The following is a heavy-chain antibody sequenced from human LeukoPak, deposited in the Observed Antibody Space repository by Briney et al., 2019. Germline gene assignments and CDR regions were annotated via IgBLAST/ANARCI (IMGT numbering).Heavy chain of an antibody. D-gene: IGHD4-17*01. CDR2: INHSGST. CDR3: ARGPMTTGDFDY. CDR1: GGSFSGYY. J-gene: IGHJ4*02. Sequence: PSETLSLACAVYGGSFSGYYWSWIRQPPGKGLEWIGEINHSGSTNYNPSLKSRVTISVDTSKNQFSLKLSSETAADTAVYYCARGPMTTGDFDYWGQGTLVTVSS. V-gene: IGHV4-34*01.